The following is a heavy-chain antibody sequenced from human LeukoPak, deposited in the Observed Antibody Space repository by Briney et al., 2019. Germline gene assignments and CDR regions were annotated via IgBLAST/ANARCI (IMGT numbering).Heavy chain of an antibody. CDR2: IRYDGSNK. Sequence: PGGSLRLSCAASGFTFSSYGMHWVRQAPGKGLEWVAFIRYDGSNKYYADSVKGRFTISRDNSKNTLYLQMNSLRAEDTAVYYCARDWGIQLWPDYWGQGTLVTVSS. J-gene: IGHJ4*02. D-gene: IGHD5-18*01. CDR3: ARDWGIQLWPDY. CDR1: GFTFSSYG. V-gene: IGHV3-30*02.